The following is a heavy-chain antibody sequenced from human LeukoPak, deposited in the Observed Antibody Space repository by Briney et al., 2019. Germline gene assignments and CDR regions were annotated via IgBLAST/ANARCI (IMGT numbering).Heavy chain of an antibody. V-gene: IGHV4-34*01. J-gene: IGHJ4*02. Sequence: SETLSLTCTVSGGSISSYYWSWIRQPPGKGLEWIGEINHSGSTNYNPSLKSRVTISVDTSKNQFSLKLSSVTAADTAVYYCARHSIAVAPLFDYWGQGTLVTVSS. D-gene: IGHD6-19*01. CDR2: INHSGST. CDR3: ARHSIAVAPLFDY. CDR1: GGSISSYY.